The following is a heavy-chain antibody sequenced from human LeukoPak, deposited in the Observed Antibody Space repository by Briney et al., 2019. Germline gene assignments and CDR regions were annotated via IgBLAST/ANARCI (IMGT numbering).Heavy chain of an antibody. CDR2: ISGGGDT. CDR3: AGRGSGYYSGMNV. CDR1: GFTVSSTY. J-gene: IGHJ6*02. Sequence: GGSLRLSCAPSGFTVSSTYMSWVRQAPGKGLEWVSIISGGGDTFYAGSVKGRFTISRDISKNTLYLQMNDLRGEDTAVYHCAGRGSGYYSGMNVWGQGTTVTVSS. V-gene: IGHV3-66*01. D-gene: IGHD3-10*01.